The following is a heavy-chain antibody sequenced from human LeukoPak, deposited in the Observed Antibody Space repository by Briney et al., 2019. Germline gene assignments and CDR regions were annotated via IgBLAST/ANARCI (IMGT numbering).Heavy chain of an antibody. Sequence: GGSLRLSCVVSGFGFSDSYMTWIRQTPGKGLEWLAYISGSGSDIYYADSVKGRFTISRDNAKNSLYLQMNSLRPGDTALYYCSTDPRLLIYWGHGTLVTVSS. CDR1: GFGFSDSY. D-gene: IGHD2-8*01. CDR3: STDPRLLIY. CDR2: ISGSGSDI. J-gene: IGHJ4*01. V-gene: IGHV3-11*01.